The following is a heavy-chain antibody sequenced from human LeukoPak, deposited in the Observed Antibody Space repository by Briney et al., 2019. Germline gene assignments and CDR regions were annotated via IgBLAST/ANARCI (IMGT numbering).Heavy chain of an antibody. CDR3: ARGVGYDSSGYPDNWFDP. D-gene: IGHD3-22*01. V-gene: IGHV4-39*07. CDR2: MYYSGTT. J-gene: IGHJ5*02. CDR1: GAPISLGTYY. Sequence: SETLSLTCTVSGAPISLGTYYWAWIRQPPGKGLEWIGSMYYSGTTYYNPSLKSRVTMSVDTSKNQFSLKLSSVTAADTAVYYCARGVGYDSSGYPDNWFDPWGQGTLVTVSS.